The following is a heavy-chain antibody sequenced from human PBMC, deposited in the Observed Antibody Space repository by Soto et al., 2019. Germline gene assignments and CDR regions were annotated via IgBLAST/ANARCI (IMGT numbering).Heavy chain of an antibody. V-gene: IGHV3-23*01. CDR1: GFTFSSYA. Sequence: EVQLLESGGGLVQPGGSLRLSCAASGFTFSSYAMSWVRQAPGKGREWVSAISGSGGSTYYADSVKGRFTISRDNSKNTLYPQMNRLIAEDTAVYYCAKGYCSSTSCYDYYYYYGMDVWGQGTTVTVSS. CDR3: AKGYCSSTSCYDYYYYYGMDV. J-gene: IGHJ6*02. D-gene: IGHD2-2*01. CDR2: ISGSGGST.